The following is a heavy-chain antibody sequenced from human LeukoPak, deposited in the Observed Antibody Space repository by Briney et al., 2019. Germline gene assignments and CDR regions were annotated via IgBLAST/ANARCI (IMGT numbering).Heavy chain of an antibody. V-gene: IGHV4-59*01. Sequence: SETLSLTCTVSGGSISSYYWSWIRQPPGKGLEWVGYIYYSGSTNYNPSLKSRVTISVDTSKNQSSLKLSSVTAADTAVYYCARTLTYYYGMDVWGKGTTVTVSS. CDR2: IYYSGST. J-gene: IGHJ6*04. CDR1: GGSISSYY. CDR3: ARTLTYYYGMDV.